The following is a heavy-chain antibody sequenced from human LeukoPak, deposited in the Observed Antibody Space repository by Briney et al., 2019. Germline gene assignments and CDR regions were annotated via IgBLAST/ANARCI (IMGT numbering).Heavy chain of an antibody. D-gene: IGHD3-22*01. J-gene: IGHJ3*02. CDR3: ASNQIVVAPAPFDI. Sequence: KASETLSLTCTVSGYSINSGYYWGWIRQPPGKGLEWIGTIYHSGSTYYNASLKSRITISVDTSNNHFSLKLSSVTAADTAVYYCASNQIVVAPAPFDIWGQGTMVTVSS. CDR2: IYHSGST. V-gene: IGHV4-38-2*02. CDR1: GYSINSGYY.